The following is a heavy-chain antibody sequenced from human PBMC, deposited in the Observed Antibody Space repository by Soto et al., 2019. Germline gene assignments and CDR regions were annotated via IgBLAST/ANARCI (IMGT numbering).Heavy chain of an antibody. CDR3: TTSTYYDILTGYYLIDY. J-gene: IGHJ4*02. Sequence: GGSLRLSCAASGFTFSNAWMSWVRQAPGKGLEWVGRIKSKTDGGTTDYAAPVKGRFTISRDDSKNTLYLQMNSLKTEDTAVYYCTTSTYYDILTGYYLIDYWGQGTLVTVSS. CDR1: GFTFSNAW. D-gene: IGHD3-9*01. CDR2: IKSKTDGGTT. V-gene: IGHV3-15*01.